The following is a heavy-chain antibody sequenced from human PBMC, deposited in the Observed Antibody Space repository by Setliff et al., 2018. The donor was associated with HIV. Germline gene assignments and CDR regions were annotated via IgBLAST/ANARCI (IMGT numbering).Heavy chain of an antibody. J-gene: IGHJ6*03. CDR2: INSNNGGT. D-gene: IGHD3-22*01. Sequence: ASVKVSCKTSGYTFTAYYIHWVRQAPGQGLEWMGWINSNNGGTKYAQNFQGRVTMTRDTSTSTVYMELSGLRSEDTAVYYCARGPLVVPTHYYMDLWGKGTTVTVSS. CDR1: GYTFTAYY. CDR3: ARGPLVVPTHYYMDL. V-gene: IGHV1-2*02.